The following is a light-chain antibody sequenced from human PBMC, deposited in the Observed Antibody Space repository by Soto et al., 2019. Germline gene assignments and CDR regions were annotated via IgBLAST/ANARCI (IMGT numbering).Light chain of an antibody. V-gene: IGKV3-20*01. J-gene: IGKJ2*01. CDR2: GST. CDR3: QQYGSSPPYT. CDR1: QSVSNNY. Sequence: EVVLTQSPGTLSLSPGERASLSCRASQSVSNNYLAWYQQKPGQSPTLLIFGSTDRATGIPDRFSGSGSGTDFTLTISSMEPEDFAVYYCQQYGSSPPYTFGQGTKLEIK.